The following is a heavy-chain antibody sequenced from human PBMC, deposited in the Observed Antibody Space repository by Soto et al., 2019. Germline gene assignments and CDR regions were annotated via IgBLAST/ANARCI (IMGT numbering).Heavy chain of an antibody. CDR2: ISSSSSYI. V-gene: IGHV3-21*01. CDR1: GFTFSSYS. CDR3: ARSWARPDGMDV. J-gene: IGHJ6*02. Sequence: PGGSLRLSCAASGFTFSSYSMNWVRQAPGKGLEWVSSISSSSSYIYYADSVKGRFTISRDNAKNSLYLQMNSLRAEDTAVYYCARSWARPDGMDVWGQGTTVTVSS. D-gene: IGHD7-27*01.